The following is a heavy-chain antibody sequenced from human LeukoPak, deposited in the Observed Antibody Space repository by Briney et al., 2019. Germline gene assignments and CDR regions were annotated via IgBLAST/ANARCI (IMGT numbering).Heavy chain of an antibody. CDR1: GGSISSSSYC. CDR2: IYYSGST. D-gene: IGHD3-10*01. V-gene: IGHV4-39*07. Sequence: PSETLSLTCTVSGGSISSSSYCWGWIRQPPGKGLEWIGSIYYSGSTNYNPSLKSRVTISVDTSKNQFSLKLSSVTAADTAVYYCARYFQYGSGRGIHDAFDIWGQGTMVTVSS. CDR3: ARYFQYGSGRGIHDAFDI. J-gene: IGHJ3*02.